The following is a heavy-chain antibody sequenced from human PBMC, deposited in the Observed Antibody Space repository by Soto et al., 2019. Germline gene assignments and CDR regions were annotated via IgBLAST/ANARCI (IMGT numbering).Heavy chain of an antibody. V-gene: IGHV4-38-2*02. Sequence: ILSLTCTVYGYSISSGSYWGWIRQPPGKGPEWLASISHGGTTFYNPSLKSRITISVDTSHNQFSLNLRSVTAADTAVYYCARAHVIVVAGSTFDYWGHGTLVNVSS. CDR2: ISHGGTT. CDR3: ARAHVIVVAGSTFDY. D-gene: IGHD6-19*01. CDR1: GYSISSGSY. J-gene: IGHJ4*01.